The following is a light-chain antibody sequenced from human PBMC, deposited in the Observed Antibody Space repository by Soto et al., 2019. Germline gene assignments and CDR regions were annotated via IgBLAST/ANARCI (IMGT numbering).Light chain of an antibody. CDR1: SSDVGGYNY. V-gene: IGLV2-14*01. Sequence: QSALTQPASVSGSPGQSITISCTGTSSDVGGYNYVSWYQQHPGKAPKLMIYDVSNRPSGVSNRFSGSKSGNTASLTISGLQAKYEADYYGSSYTSSSTLFGGGTKLTVL. CDR3: SSYTSSSTL. J-gene: IGLJ2*01. CDR2: DVS.